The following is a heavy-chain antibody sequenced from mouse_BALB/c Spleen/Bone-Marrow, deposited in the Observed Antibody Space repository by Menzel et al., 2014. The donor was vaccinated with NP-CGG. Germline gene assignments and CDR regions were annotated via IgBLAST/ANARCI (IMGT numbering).Heavy chain of an antibody. CDR2: IWAGGNT. D-gene: IGHD2-10*01. J-gene: IGHJ4*01. CDR1: GFSLTSYG. Sequence: VQRVESGPGLVAPSQSLSITCTVSGFSLTSYGVHWVRQPPGKGLEWLGVIWAGGNTNYNSALMSRLNINKDSSKSQVFLKMNSLQSDDTAMYYCARDTYSGSPYALDYWGQGTSVTVSS. CDR3: ARDTYSGSPYALDY. V-gene: IGHV2-9*02.